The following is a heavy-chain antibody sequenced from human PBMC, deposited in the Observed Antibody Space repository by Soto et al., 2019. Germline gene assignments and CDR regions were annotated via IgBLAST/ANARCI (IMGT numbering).Heavy chain of an antibody. CDR2: INHSGST. CDR1: GGSFSGYY. CDR3: ARPRGCSSTSCYYYMDV. D-gene: IGHD2-2*01. V-gene: IGHV4-34*01. Sequence: SETLSLTCAVYGGSFSGYYWIWIRQPPGKGLEWIGEINHSGSTNYNPSLKSRVTISVDTSKNQFSLKLSSVTAADTAVYYCARPRGCSSTSCYYYMDVWGKGTTVTVSS. J-gene: IGHJ6*03.